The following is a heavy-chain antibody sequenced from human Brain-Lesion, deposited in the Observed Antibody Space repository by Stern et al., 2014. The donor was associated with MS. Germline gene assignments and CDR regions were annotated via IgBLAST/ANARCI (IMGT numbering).Heavy chain of an antibody. J-gene: IGHJ6*02. D-gene: IGHD2-2*01. Sequence: VQLVESGPGLVKPSQTLSLSCTVSGGSISSGGYYWSWIRQPAGKGLEWIGRIFNSGGTSYTPPLKSRVTISINTSKNQFSLRLNSMTAADTAVYYCARGRVVPGFQYYATDVWGQGTTVIVSS. CDR3: ARGRVVPGFQYYATDV. CDR1: GGSISSGGYY. CDR2: IFNSGGT. V-gene: IGHV4-61*02.